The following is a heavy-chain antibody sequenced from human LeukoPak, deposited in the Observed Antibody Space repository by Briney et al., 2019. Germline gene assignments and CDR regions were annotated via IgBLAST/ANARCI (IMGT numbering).Heavy chain of an antibody. D-gene: IGHD3-3*01. CDR1: GYTFTGYY. CDR3: ARAGRFLEWLFSR. J-gene: IGHJ4*02. V-gene: IGHV1-2*02. CDR2: INPNSGGT. Sequence: GASVNVSCKASGYTFTGYYMHWVRQAPGQGLAWMGWINPNSGGTNYAQMFQGRVTMTRDTSISTAYMELSRLRSDDTAVYYCARAGRFLEWLFSRWGQGSLVTVSS.